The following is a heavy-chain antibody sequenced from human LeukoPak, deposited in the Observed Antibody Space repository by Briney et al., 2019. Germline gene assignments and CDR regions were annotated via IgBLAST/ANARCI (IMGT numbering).Heavy chain of an antibody. J-gene: IGHJ3*02. CDR2: IWSDGNNK. Sequence: PGGSLRLSCAATGFTFSTYGTHWVRQAPGKGLEWVAVIWSDGNNKFYADSVKGRFTFSRDNSRNTLSLQMNSLRAEDTAVYYCVKERGPFDAFDIWGQGTMVTVSS. CDR1: GFTFSTYG. V-gene: IGHV3-33*06. CDR3: VKERGPFDAFDI.